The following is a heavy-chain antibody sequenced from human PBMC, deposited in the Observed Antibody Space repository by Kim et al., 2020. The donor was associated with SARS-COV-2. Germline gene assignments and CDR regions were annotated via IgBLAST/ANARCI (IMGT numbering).Heavy chain of an antibody. J-gene: IGHJ6*02. V-gene: IGHV3-30*04. D-gene: IGHD3-9*01. CDR3: ASDSYPHYADFDWLLRYYHYGMDG. CDR1: GFTFSSYA. CDR2: ISYDGSNK. Sequence: GGSLRLSCAASGFTFSSYAMHWVRQAPGKGLEWVAVISYDGSNKYYADSVKGRFTISRGNSKNTLYLQMNSLRAEDTAVYYCASDSYPHYADFDWLLRYYHYGMDGWGQGTTVTVSS.